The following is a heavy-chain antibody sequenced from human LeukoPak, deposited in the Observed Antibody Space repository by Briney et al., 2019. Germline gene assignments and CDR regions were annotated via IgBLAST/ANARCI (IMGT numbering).Heavy chain of an antibody. CDR2: ISYDGSNK. J-gene: IGHJ3*02. D-gene: IGHD3-22*01. V-gene: IGHV3-30-3*01. Sequence: PGGSLRLSCAASGFTFSSYAMHWVRQAPGKGLEWVAVISYDGSNKYYADSVKGRFTISRDNSKNTLYLQMNSLRAEDTAVYYCARTTMIVVANAFDIWGQGTMVTVSS. CDR1: GFTFSSYA. CDR3: ARTTMIVVANAFDI.